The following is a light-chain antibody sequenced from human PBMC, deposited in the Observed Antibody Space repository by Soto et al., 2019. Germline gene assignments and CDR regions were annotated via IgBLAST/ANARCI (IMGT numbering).Light chain of an antibody. CDR3: QSYDSSLNRV. CDR1: SSNIGANYD. CDR2: GDN. V-gene: IGLV1-40*01. Sequence: QSVLSQPPPVSGAPGQRITISCTGSSSNIGANYDVHWYRQVPGTAPKLLMSGDNNRPSGVADRFSGSKSGTSASLAITRLQAEDEADYYCQSYDSSLNRVFGTGTQLTVL. J-gene: IGLJ1*01.